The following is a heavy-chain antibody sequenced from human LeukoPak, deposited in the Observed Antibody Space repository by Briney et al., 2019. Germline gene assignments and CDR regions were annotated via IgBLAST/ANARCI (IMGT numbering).Heavy chain of an antibody. D-gene: IGHD3-10*01. CDR1: GGSITSYY. J-gene: IGHJ3*02. CDR2: IYTSGNT. Sequence: PSETLSLTCTVPGGSITSYYWSWIRQPAGKGLEWIGRIYTSGNTNYNPPLKSRVTISVDTSKNQFSLKLSSVTAADKAVYYCARRPGLNDAFDIWGQGTMVTVST. V-gene: IGHV4-4*07. CDR3: ARRPGLNDAFDI.